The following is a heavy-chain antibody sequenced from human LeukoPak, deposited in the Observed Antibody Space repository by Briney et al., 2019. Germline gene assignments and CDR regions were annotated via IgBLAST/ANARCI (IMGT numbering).Heavy chain of an antibody. J-gene: IGHJ5*02. V-gene: IGHV4-59*01. Sequence: SGTLSLTCSVSGDSITGYSWSWIRQTPAKGLEWIGYIYYNGDTHYNPSLNSRLSMSVDTPKKQFSLNLRSVTAADTAVYYCVRVPYGSSISNWFDPWGQGLLVTVSS. CDR1: GDSITGYS. D-gene: IGHD3-10*01. CDR3: VRVPYGSSISNWFDP. CDR2: IYYNGDT.